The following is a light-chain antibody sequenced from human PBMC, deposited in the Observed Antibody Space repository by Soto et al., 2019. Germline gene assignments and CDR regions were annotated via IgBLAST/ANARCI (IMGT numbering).Light chain of an antibody. CDR3: QQRYNTPRT. J-gene: IGKJ1*01. CDR1: QRISSL. CDR2: GAS. V-gene: IGKV1-39*01. Sequence: DIQMTQSPSSLSASVGDRVTITCRASQRISSLLNWYQQKPGKAPKLLIYGASNLQSGVPSRFSGSGSGTDFTPTISSLQPEDFQTYYCQQRYNTPRTLAQGTNVDIK.